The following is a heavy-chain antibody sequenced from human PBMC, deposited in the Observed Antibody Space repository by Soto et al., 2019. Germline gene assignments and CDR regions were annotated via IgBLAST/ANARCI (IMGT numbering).Heavy chain of an antibody. Sequence: SVKVSCKASGGTVSSYAISWVRQAPGQGLEWMGGIIPIFGTANYAQKFQGRVTITADESTSTAYMELSSLRSEDTAVYYCATYLNSGSYYYIDYWGQGTLVTVSS. J-gene: IGHJ4*02. D-gene: IGHD1-26*01. CDR1: GGTVSSYA. CDR3: ATYLNSGSYYYIDY. CDR2: IIPIFGTA. V-gene: IGHV1-69*13.